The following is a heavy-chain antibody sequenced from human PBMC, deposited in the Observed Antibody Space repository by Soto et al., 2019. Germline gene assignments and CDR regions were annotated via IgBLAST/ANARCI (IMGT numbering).Heavy chain of an antibody. CDR1: GGSVSSGSYH. V-gene: IGHV4-61*01. CDR3: ARLSVAWFDP. CDR2: IYHSGST. D-gene: IGHD2-8*01. J-gene: IGHJ5*02. Sequence: PSETLSLTCTVSGGSVSSGSYHWGWIRQPPGKGLEWIGYIYHSGSTNYNPSLKSRVTISVDTSKNQFSLSLTSVTAADTAVYYCARLSVAWFDPWGQGTVVTVSS.